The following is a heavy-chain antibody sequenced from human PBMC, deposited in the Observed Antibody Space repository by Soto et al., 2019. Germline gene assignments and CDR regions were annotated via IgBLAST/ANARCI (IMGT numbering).Heavy chain of an antibody. CDR1: GYTFTGHY. Sequence: ASVKVSCKASGYTFTGHYIHWVRQAPEQGPEWMGEIGPESGATRYAQKFQGRVTMTMDMSITTVYMELSNLSPDDTAVYYCGRGRSGQIVVFYWGQGTPVTVS. CDR2: IGPESGAT. V-gene: IGHV1-2*02. J-gene: IGHJ4*02. CDR3: GRGRSGQIVVFY. D-gene: IGHD5-12*01.